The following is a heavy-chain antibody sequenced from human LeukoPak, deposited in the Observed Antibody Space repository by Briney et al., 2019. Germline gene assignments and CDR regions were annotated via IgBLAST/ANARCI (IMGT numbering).Heavy chain of an antibody. J-gene: IGHJ4*02. CDR3: ARDLEIGSSSYYFDY. V-gene: IGHV3-33*01. D-gene: IGHD3-3*01. Sequence: PGGSLRLSCAASGFTFSTYGMHWVRQAPGKGLEWVAVIWYDGSNKYYADSVRGRFTISRDNFKNTLYLQMNSLRAEDTAVYYRARDLEIGSSSYYFDYWGQGTLVTVSS. CDR2: IWYDGSNK. CDR1: GFTFSTYG.